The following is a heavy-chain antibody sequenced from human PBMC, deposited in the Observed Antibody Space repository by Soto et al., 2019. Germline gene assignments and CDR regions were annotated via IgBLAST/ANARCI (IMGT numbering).Heavy chain of an antibody. D-gene: IGHD1-1*01. CDR2: FYYSGST. J-gene: IGHJ3*02. V-gene: IGHV4-39*01. Sequence: QLQLQESGPGLVKPSETLSLTCTFAGGSVSSSTYYWGWIRQPPGKGLEWIATFYYSGSTYHNPSLNSRVTISADTSKNQFSLKLSSVTATDTAVYYCARHHGTYYDAFDIWGQGTMVTVSS. CDR1: GGSVSSSTYY. CDR3: ARHHGTYYDAFDI.